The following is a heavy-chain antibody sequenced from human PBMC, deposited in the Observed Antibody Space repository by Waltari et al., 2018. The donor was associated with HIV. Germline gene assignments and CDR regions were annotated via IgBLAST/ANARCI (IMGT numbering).Heavy chain of an antibody. CDR3: ARQGAGDYGDYLFDY. CDR2: MNPKTGNT. J-gene: IGHJ4*02. Sequence: QVQLVQSGTEVKEPGASLKVPCKASGYPFCDNAINWVRQAPGPGFEWMGWMNPKTGNTGFAQTLQGRVILTRDASMNTAYMELNNLTSGDTAVYYCARQGAGDYGDYLFDYWGQGTLLTVSS. V-gene: IGHV1-8*01. D-gene: IGHD4-17*01. CDR1: GYPFCDNA.